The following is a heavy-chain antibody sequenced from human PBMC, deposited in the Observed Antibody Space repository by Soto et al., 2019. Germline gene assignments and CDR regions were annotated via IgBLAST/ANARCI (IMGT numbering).Heavy chain of an antibody. V-gene: IGHV4-59*08. Sequence: PSETLSLTCTVSGGSISSYYWSWIRQPPGKGLEWIGYTYYSGSTNYNPSLKSRVTISVDTSKNQFSLKLSSVTAADTAVYYCARQLEGYYYYYMDVWGKGTTVTVSS. CDR1: GGSISSYY. CDR2: TYYSGST. J-gene: IGHJ6*03. CDR3: ARQLEGYYYYYMDV.